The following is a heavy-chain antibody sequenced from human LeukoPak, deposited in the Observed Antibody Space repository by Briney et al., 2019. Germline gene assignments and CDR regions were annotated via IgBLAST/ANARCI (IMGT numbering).Heavy chain of an antibody. J-gene: IGHJ4*02. D-gene: IGHD5-12*01. CDR2: IKQDGSEK. CDR3: ARDVGKRGYSGYDLLDY. CDR1: GFTFSSYW. V-gene: IGHV3-7*01. Sequence: GGSLRLSCAASGFTFSSYWMSWVRQAPGKGLEGVANIKQDGSEKYYVDSVKGRFTISRDNAKNSLYLQMNSLRAEDTAVYYCARDVGKRGYSGYDLLDYWGQGTLVTVSS.